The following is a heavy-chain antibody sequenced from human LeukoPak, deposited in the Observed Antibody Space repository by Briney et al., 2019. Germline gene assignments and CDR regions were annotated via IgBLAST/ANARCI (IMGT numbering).Heavy chain of an antibody. D-gene: IGHD6-19*01. V-gene: IGHV1-2*02. CDR1: GYTFTSYD. CDR3: ARVNTFGGWTDFDY. J-gene: IGHJ4*02. Sequence: ASVKVSCKASGYTFTSYDINWVRQAPGQGLEWMGWINPNSGGTKYEQKFQGRVTMTRDTSISTAYMELSSLRSDDTAVYFCARVNTFGGWTDFDYWGQGTLVTVSS. CDR2: INPNSGGT.